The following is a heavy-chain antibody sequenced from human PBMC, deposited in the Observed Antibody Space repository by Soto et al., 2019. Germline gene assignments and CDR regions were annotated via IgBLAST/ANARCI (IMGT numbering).Heavy chain of an antibody. CDR2: ISAYNGNT. V-gene: IGHV1-18*01. CDR1: GYTFTSYG. Sequence: ASVKTSCKASGYTFTSYGISWVRQAPGQGLEWMGWISAYNGNTNYAQKLQGRVTMTTDTSTSTAYMELRSLRSDDTAVYYCARDSPDMSAFDYWGQGTLVTVSS. J-gene: IGHJ4*02. D-gene: IGHD2-15*01. CDR3: ARDSPDMSAFDY.